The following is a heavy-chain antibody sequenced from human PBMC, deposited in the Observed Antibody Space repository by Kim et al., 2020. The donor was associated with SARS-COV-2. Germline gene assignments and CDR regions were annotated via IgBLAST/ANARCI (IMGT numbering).Heavy chain of an antibody. Sequence: GGSLRLSCAGSGFSVSDSYMSWVRQAPGKGLEWVSVIYIGGSTSYADSVRGRFSISRHNSKNTIDLQMDSLRTGDTAVYYCAREVGRSGWNLWGQGTLVTVSP. V-gene: IGHV3-53*04. J-gene: IGHJ5*02. CDR2: IYIGGST. CDR1: GFSVSDSY. CDR3: AREVGRSGWNL. D-gene: IGHD6-19*01.